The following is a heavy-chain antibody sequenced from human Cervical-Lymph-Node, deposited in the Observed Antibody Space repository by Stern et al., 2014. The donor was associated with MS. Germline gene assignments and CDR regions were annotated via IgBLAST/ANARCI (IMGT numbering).Heavy chain of an antibody. CDR3: ARQRYFDY. J-gene: IGHJ4*02. CDR1: GYTFTSYW. Sequence: EVQLVESGPEVKRPAESLKISCQASGYTFTSYWIGWVRQMPGKGLGWIAIIFPGGSDIRYSPSFQGQVTISADKSSSTAYLQWNNLKASDTAIYYCARQRYFDYWGQGTLVTVSS. CDR2: IFPGGSDI. V-gene: IGHV5-51*01.